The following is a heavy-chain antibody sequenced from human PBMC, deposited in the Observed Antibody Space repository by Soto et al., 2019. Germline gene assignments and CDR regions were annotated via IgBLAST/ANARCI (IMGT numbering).Heavy chain of an antibody. CDR2: IIPIFGTA. V-gene: IGHV1-69*13. CDR3: AGVRGFGELYSYYGMDV. J-gene: IGHJ6*02. D-gene: IGHD3-10*01. CDR1: GGTFSSYA. Sequence: GASVKVSCKASGGTFSSYAISWVRQAPGQGLEWMGGIIPIFGTANYAQKFQGRVTITADESTSTAYMELSSLRCEDTAVYYCAGVRGFGELYSYYGMDVWGQGTTVTVSS.